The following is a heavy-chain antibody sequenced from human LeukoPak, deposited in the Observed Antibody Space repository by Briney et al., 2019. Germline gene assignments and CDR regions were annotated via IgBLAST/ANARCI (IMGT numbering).Heavy chain of an antibody. V-gene: IGHV1-8*03. J-gene: IGHJ4*02. CDR3: ARGVPLGYCTYGVCYPPYYFDY. D-gene: IGHD2-8*01. CDR1: GYTFISYN. CDR2: VNPRSGDA. Sequence: ASVKVSCKASGYTFISYNINWLRQATGQGHEWMGWVNPRSGDAGYLQKFQGRLTITRDSSIDTAYMDLSGLSSEDTAVYYCARGVPLGYCTYGVCYPPYYFDYWGQRTLVTASS.